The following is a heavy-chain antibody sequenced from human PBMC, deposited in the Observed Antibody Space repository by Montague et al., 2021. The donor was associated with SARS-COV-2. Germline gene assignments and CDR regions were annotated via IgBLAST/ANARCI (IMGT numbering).Heavy chain of an antibody. Sequence: TLSLTCTVYGASISTGIYYWSWIRQPAGKGLVWIRRIRTTGHTDSNSSLESRVFMSVDTSTNQFSLSLTSVTAADTAVYFGARFGSVTLEFDLWGQGTMVTVSS. D-gene: IGHD1-26*01. V-gene: IGHV4-61*02. CDR2: IRTTGHT. CDR1: GASISTGIYY. J-gene: IGHJ4*02. CDR3: ARFGSVTLEFDL.